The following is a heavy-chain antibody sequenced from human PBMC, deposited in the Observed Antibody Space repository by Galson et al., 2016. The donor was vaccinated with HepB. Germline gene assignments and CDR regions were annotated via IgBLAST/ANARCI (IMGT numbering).Heavy chain of an antibody. Sequence: ETLSLTCTVSGGSISTYYWSWIRQPPGKGLEWIGYIYYTGNTNYNPSLKSRVTISVDTSKNQFSLKLTSVTAADTAVYYFAKFSLTITFNLFDPWGQGTLVTVSS. CDR1: GGSISTYY. J-gene: IGHJ5*02. V-gene: IGHV4-59*01. CDR2: IYYTGNT. CDR3: AKFSLTITFNLFDP. D-gene: IGHD5-12*01.